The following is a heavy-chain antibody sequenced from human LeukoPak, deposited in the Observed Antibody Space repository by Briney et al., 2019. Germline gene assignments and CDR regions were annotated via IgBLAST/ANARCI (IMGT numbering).Heavy chain of an antibody. D-gene: IGHD3-22*01. J-gene: IGHJ4*02. CDR2: ISGSGGST. CDR1: GFTFSSYG. Sequence: GGTLRLSCAASGFTFSSYGMSWVRQAPGKGLEWVSAISGSGGSTYYADSVKGRFTISRDNSKNTLYLQMNSLRAEDTAVYYCARDNTISGYYEIGYWGQGTLVTVSS. CDR3: ARDNTISGYYEIGY. V-gene: IGHV3-23*01.